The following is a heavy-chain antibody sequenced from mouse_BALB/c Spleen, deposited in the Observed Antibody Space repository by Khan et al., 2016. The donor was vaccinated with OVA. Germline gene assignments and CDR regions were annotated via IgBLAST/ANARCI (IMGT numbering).Heavy chain of an antibody. J-gene: IGHJ2*01. CDR2: ISYSGNT. D-gene: IGHD1-1*01. CDR1: GYSITSDYA. CDR3: ARIYGGDFDY. V-gene: IGHV3-2*02. Sequence: EVQLVELGPGLVKPSQSLSLTCTVTGYSITSDYAWNWIRQFPGNKLEWMGHISYSGNTKYNPSLKSRISITRDTSKNQFFLQLNSVTTEDTATDYCARIYGGDFDYWGQGTTLTVSS.